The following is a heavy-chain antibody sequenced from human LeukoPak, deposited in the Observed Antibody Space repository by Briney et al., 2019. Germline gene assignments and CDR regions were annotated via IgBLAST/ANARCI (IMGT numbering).Heavy chain of an antibody. CDR1: GGSIRNSHYF. J-gene: IGHJ4*02. Sequence: SETLSLTCTVSGGSIRNSHYFWGRVRQPPGKGLEWIGSIYYSGSTYYDPSRKSRVTISMDMSENHFSLNLSSVTAADTAFYYCATEDVVIPTATQRPLDYWGQGILVTVSS. V-gene: IGHV4-39*02. CDR2: IYYSGST. D-gene: IGHD2-2*01. CDR3: ATEDVVIPTATQRPLDY.